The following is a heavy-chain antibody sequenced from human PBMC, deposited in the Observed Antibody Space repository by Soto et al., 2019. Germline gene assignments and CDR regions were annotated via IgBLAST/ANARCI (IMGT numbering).Heavy chain of an antibody. CDR1: GGSVSSGSYY. V-gene: IGHV4-61*03. J-gene: IGHJ3*02. Sequence: PSETLSLTCTVSGGSVSSGSYYWSWVRQPPGKGLEWIGNIYNTGSTNYNPSLKSRVTISIDTSKRHFSLRLNSVTAADTAVYYCARGQTVVVTAILGDAFDIWGQGTMVTVSS. CDR2: IYNTGST. D-gene: IGHD2-21*02. CDR3: ARGQTVVVTAILGDAFDI.